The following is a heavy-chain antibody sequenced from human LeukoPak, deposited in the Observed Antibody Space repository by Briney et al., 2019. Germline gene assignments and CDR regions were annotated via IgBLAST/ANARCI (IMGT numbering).Heavy chain of an antibody. D-gene: IGHD2-2*01. J-gene: IGHJ5*02. CDR2: INHSGST. V-gene: IGHV4-34*01. Sequence: PSETLSLTCAVYGGSFSGYYWSWIRQPPGKGLEWIGEINHSGSTNYNRSLKSRVTISVDTSKNQFSLKLSSVTAADTALYYGETLNVLCSSTSCPGYNWSDPWGQGTLVTVSS. CDR3: ETLNVLCSSTSCPGYNWSDP. CDR1: GGSFSGYY.